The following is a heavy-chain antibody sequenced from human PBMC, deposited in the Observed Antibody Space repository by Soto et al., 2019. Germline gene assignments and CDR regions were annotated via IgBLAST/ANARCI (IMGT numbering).Heavy chain of an antibody. D-gene: IGHD3-3*01. V-gene: IGHV3-9*01. Sequence: EVQMVESGGGLVQPGRSLRLSCAASGFTFDDYAMHWVRQAPGKGLEWVSGISWNSGTIGYAASVRGRFTISRDNAKNSLYLQINSLRAEDTALYYCAKDYDFWSGCFDYWGQGTLVTVSS. CDR1: GFTFDDYA. CDR2: ISWNSGTI. CDR3: AKDYDFWSGCFDY. J-gene: IGHJ4*02.